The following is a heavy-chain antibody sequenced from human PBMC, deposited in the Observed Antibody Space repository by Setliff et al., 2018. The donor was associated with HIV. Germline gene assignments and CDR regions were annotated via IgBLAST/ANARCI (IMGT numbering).Heavy chain of an antibody. J-gene: IGHJ4*02. CDR3: ARVLFPDYYDSSGYYYVKYYFDY. V-gene: IGHV3-21*01. D-gene: IGHD3-22*01. Sequence: PGGSLRLSCAASGFTFSSYSMNWVRQAPGKGLEWVSSISSSSSYIYYADSVKGRFTISRDDAKNSLYLQMNSLRAEDTAVYYCARVLFPDYYDSSGYYYVKYYFDYWGQGTLVTVSS. CDR2: ISSSSSYI. CDR1: GFTFSSYS.